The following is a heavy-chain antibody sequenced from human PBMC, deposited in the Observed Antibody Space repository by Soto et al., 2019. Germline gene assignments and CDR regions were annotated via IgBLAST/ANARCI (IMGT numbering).Heavy chain of an antibody. V-gene: IGHV1-2*04. D-gene: IGHD2-8*01. CDR2: INPNSGST. CDR1: GYAFSQFY. J-gene: IGHJ6*02. Sequence: GASVKVSCKASGYAFSQFYIHWMRQAPGQGLEWMGWINPNSGSTNFAQKFQGWVTMTRDTSTNTVYMELSSLRSEDTAVYYCARAGINGVGYYGMDVWGQGTTVTVSS. CDR3: ARAGINGVGYYGMDV.